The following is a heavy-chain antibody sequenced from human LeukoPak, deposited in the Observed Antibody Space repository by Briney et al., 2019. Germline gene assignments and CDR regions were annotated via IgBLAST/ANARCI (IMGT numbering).Heavy chain of an antibody. V-gene: IGHV4-34*01. J-gene: IGHJ5*02. CDR3: ARGRGTIFGVGLRFDP. CDR1: GGSFSGYY. Sequence: SETLSLTCAVYGGSFSGYYWSWIRQPPGKGLEWIGEINHSGSTNYNPSLKSRVTISVDTSKNQVSLKLSSVTAADTAVYYCARGRGTIFGVGLRFDPWGQGTLVTVSS. CDR2: INHSGST. D-gene: IGHD3-3*01.